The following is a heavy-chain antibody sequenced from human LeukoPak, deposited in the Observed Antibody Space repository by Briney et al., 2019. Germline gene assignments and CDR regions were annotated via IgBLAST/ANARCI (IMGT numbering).Heavy chain of an antibody. CDR2: ISAYNGNT. D-gene: IGHD3-22*01. J-gene: IGHJ4*02. CDR1: GYTFTSYG. CDR3: ARVGWVYDSSGYPDY. V-gene: IGHV1-18*01. Sequence: GASVKVSCKASGYTFTSYGISWVRQAPGQGLEWMGWISAYNGNTNYAQKLQGRVTMTTDISTSTAYMELRSLRSDDTAVYYCARVGWVYDSSGYPDYWGQGTLVTVSS.